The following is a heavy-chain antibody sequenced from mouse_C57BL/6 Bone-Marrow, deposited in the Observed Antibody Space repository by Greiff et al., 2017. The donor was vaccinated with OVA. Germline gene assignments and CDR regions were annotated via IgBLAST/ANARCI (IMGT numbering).Heavy chain of an antibody. V-gene: IGHV1-4*01. CDR1: GYTFTSYT. Sequence: VKLQESGAELARPGASVKMSCKASGYTFTSYTMHWVKQRPGQGLEWIGYINPSSGYTKYNQKFKDKATLTADKSSSTAYMQLSSLTSEDSAVYYCARGDSSPIAYWGQGTLVTVSA. CDR3: ARGDSSPIAY. D-gene: IGHD3-3*01. CDR2: INPSSGYT. J-gene: IGHJ3*01.